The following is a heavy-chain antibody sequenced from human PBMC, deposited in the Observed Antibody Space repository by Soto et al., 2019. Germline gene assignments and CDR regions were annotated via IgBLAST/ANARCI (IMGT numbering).Heavy chain of an antibody. CDR2: FDPSGVAA. J-gene: IGHJ3*02. V-gene: IGHV1-46*01. CDR3: ARVSRGAFDI. CDR1: GYTFTSYF. Sequence: GASVKVSCKASGYTFTSYFIHWMRQAPGQGLEWMGVFDPSGVAANSAQKFQGRLTMTRDTSTSTVYMDLTSLGSDDTALYYCARVSRGAFDIWGQGTLVTVSS.